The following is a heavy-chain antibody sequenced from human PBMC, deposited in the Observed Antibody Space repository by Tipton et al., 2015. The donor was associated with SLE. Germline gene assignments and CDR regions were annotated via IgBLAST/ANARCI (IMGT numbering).Heavy chain of an antibody. CDR1: GGSFSSYY. Sequence: TLSLTCTVSGGSFSSYYWRWIRQPPVKGLEWIEYIYYSGSTNYNPSLKSRVTISVDTSKNQFSLKLSSVTAADTAVYYCARAAWVGATHQVDIWGQGTMVTVSS. CDR3: ARAAWVGATHQVDI. CDR2: IYYSGST. V-gene: IGHV4-59*01. D-gene: IGHD1-26*01. J-gene: IGHJ3*02.